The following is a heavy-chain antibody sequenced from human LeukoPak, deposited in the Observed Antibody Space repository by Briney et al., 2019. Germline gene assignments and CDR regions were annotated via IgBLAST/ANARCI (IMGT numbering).Heavy chain of an antibody. Sequence: PGGSLRLSCAASGFTFSSYSLNWVRQAPGKGLEWVSSISSTSNYRYYADSVKGRFTISRDNAKNSVYLQMNSLRAEDTAVYYCARLFRGEDYWGQGTLVTVSS. D-gene: IGHD3-10*01. J-gene: IGHJ4*02. CDR2: ISSTSNYR. V-gene: IGHV3-21*01. CDR3: ARLFRGEDY. CDR1: GFTFSSYS.